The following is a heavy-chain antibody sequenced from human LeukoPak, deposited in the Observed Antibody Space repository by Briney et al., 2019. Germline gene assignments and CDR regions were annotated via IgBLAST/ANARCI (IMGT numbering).Heavy chain of an antibody. Sequence: SETLFLTCTVSGGSISSYYWSWIRQPPGKGLEWIGYIYYSGSTNYNPSLKSRVTISVDTSKNQFSLKLSSVTAADTAVYYCARGSGDCYPPLCFDYWGQGTLVTVSS. D-gene: IGHD2-21*02. J-gene: IGHJ4*02. CDR3: ARGSGDCYPPLCFDY. V-gene: IGHV4-59*01. CDR2: IYYSGST. CDR1: GGSISSYY.